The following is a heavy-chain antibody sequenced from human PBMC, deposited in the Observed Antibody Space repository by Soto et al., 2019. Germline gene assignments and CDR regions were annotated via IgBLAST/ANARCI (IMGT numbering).Heavy chain of an antibody. V-gene: IGHV1-69*01. Sequence: QVQLVQSGAEVKKPASSVKVSCKASGGIFSRHGINWVRQAPGQGLEWMGGILPIFGTSKYAEKFQGRVTITADESTSTVYMHVSSLTSEDTGVYFCARSQGGEWQLLYALDVWGQGTMVTVSS. J-gene: IGHJ3*01. D-gene: IGHD2-2*02. CDR1: GGIFSRHG. CDR3: ARSQGGEWQLLYALDV. CDR2: ILPIFGTS.